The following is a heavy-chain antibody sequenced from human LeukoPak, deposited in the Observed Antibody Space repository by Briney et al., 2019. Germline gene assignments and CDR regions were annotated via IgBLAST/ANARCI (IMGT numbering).Heavy chain of an antibody. V-gene: IGHV3-74*01. J-gene: IGHJ4*02. CDR1: SIRFADHW. Sequence: PGGSLRLSCVGSSIRFADHWMLWVRQVPGKPPAWVARSDRDGVVREYADSVKGHFTIPRDNARNTIHLEMNRLKVEDTAIYYCVASRWSGALDFWGQGSLVTVSS. CDR3: VASRWSGALDF. CDR2: SDRDGVVR. D-gene: IGHD3-3*01.